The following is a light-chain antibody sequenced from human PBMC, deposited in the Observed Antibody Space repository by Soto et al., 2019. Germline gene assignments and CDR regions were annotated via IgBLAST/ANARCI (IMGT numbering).Light chain of an antibody. CDR2: AAS. CDR3: QQSYSTPFT. J-gene: IGKJ3*01. Sequence: DIQMTQSPSSLSASVRDRVTITCRASQTISTYLNWYQQKPGKAPELLIYAASSLQGGVPSRFSGSGSGTDFTLTISSLQPEDFATYYCQQSYSTPFTFGPGTKVDVK. V-gene: IGKV1-39*01. CDR1: QTISTY.